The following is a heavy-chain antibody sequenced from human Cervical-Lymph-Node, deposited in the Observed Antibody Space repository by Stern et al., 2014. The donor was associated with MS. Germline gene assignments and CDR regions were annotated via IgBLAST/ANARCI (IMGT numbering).Heavy chain of an antibody. J-gene: IGHJ4*02. Sequence: VQLVQSGAEVKKPGESLKISCQGSGYSFGSYWIGWVRQMPGKGLEWMGIIYPGDSHTTYSRSFQGQVTISADKSINTAFLQWSSLNESDTAMYYCARVDSAMLTPFDYWGQGTLVTVSS. CDR2: IYPGDSHT. CDR3: ARVDSAMLTPFDY. D-gene: IGHD5-18*01. CDR1: GYSFGSYW. V-gene: IGHV5-51*01.